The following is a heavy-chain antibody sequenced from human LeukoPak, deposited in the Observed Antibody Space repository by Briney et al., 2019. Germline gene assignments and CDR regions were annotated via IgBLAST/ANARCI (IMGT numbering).Heavy chain of an antibody. V-gene: IGHV3-23*01. D-gene: IGHD4-17*01. Sequence: PGGSLRLSCAASGFIFSNFAISWVRQAPGKGLEWVSSISESGDKTYYADSVKGRFTISRDSSENTVFLQMNSLRGEDTAVYYCAKDRARTTVTGKEDYWGQGTLVTVSS. J-gene: IGHJ4*02. CDR3: AKDRARTTVTGKEDY. CDR2: ISESGDKT. CDR1: GFIFSNFA.